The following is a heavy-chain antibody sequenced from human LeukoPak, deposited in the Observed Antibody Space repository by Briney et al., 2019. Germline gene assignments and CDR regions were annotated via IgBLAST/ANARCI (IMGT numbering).Heavy chain of an antibody. CDR2: ISGSGGTT. CDR3: AKERDENGYFNAPFDQ. Sequence: GASLRLSCAASGFSFTTFAMNWVRQAPGKGLEWVSGISGSGGTTFYADSVEGRFTISRDNSNNTLFLQMDRLKGEDTAVYFCAKERDENGYFNAPFDQWGQGTLVTVSS. D-gene: IGHD3-22*01. CDR1: GFSFTTFA. J-gene: IGHJ4*02. V-gene: IGHV3-23*01.